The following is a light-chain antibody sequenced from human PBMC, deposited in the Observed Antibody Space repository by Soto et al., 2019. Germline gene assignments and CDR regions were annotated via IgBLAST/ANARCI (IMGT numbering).Light chain of an antibody. Sequence: EIVLTQSPATLSLSPGARATLSCRASQSVSSFLAWYQQKPGQAPRLLIYDTSSRATGIPARFSGSGSGTDFTLTISSLEPEDFAVYYCQQRGYTFGQGTKLEIK. CDR3: QQRGYT. J-gene: IGKJ2*01. V-gene: IGKV3-11*01. CDR2: DTS. CDR1: QSVSSF.